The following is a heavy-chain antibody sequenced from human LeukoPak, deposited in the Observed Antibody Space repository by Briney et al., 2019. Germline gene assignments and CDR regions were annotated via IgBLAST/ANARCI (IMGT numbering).Heavy chain of an antibody. CDR1: GFTFSSYA. D-gene: IGHD5-24*01. CDR3: AKDPSTIIRNWFDP. Sequence: PGGSLRLSCAASGFTFSSYAMSWVRQAPGKGLEWVSAISGSGGGTYYADSVKGRLTISRENTKNTLYLQMNSLRAEDTAVYYCAKDPSTIIRNWFDPWGQGTLVTVSS. J-gene: IGHJ5*02. V-gene: IGHV3-23*01. CDR2: ISGSGGGT.